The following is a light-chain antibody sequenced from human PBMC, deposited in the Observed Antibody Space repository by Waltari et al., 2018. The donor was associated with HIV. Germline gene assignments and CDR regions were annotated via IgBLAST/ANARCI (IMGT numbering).Light chain of an antibody. V-gene: IGKV4-1*01. CDR1: RSVVSSSNNQNY. J-gene: IGKJ3*01. Sequence: DIVMPQSPESLTMSPGERATINCKTSRSVVSSSNNQNYLAWYQHKVGQSPKLLIYWASTRAPGVPERFSGGGSGTDFTLTIRGLQADDEAVYYCQQYETVPFTFGPGTTV. CDR3: QQYETVPFT. CDR2: WAS.